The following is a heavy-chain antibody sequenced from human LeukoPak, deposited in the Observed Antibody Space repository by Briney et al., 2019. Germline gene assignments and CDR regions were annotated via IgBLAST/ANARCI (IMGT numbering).Heavy chain of an antibody. D-gene: IGHD3-10*01. J-gene: IGHJ4*02. CDR2: IGYDGSIK. Sequence: PGGSLRLSCAASGFTFSAYGMHWVRQAPGKGLEWVAVIGYDGSIKYYADSVKGRFTISRDNSKNTLFLQLNSLRGEDTAVYYCARRFGYWGQGTLVTVSS. CDR3: ARRFGY. CDR1: GFTFSAYG. V-gene: IGHV3-30*03.